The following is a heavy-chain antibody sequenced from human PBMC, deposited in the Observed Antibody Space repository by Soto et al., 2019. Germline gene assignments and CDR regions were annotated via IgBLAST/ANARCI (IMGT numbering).Heavy chain of an antibody. CDR1: GFTFSSYS. Sequence: PGGSLRLSCAASGFTFSSYSVNWVRQAPGKGLEWVSSISSSSSYIYYADSVKGRFTISRDNAKNSLYLQMNSLRAEDTAVYYCATGVMLDDAFDIWGQGTMVTVSS. J-gene: IGHJ3*02. CDR2: ISSSSSYI. V-gene: IGHV3-21*01. CDR3: ATGVMLDDAFDI. D-gene: IGHD2-21*01.